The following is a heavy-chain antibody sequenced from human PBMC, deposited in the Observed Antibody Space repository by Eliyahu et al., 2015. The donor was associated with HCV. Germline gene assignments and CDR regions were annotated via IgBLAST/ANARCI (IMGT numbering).Heavy chain of an antibody. CDR1: GFTFXNFY. V-gene: IGHV3-7*01. J-gene: IGHJ4*02. CDR3: ARYVRALDY. D-gene: IGHD3-10*02. CDR2: IKEDGSEK. Sequence: EVQLVESGGDLVHPGDSLRLSCAASGFTFXNFYMSWXRQAPGKGLGWLXTIKEDGSEKYYVDSVKGRFTISRDNAKNSLYLQMNSLTAEDTAVFYCARYVRALDYWGQGTPVIVSS.